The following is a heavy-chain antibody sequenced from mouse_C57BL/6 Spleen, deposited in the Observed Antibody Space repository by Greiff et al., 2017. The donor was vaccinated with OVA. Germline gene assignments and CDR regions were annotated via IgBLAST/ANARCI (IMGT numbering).Heavy chain of an antibody. D-gene: IGHD4-1*01. J-gene: IGHJ4*01. CDR2: INYDGSST. CDR3: ARVGAYAMDY. V-gene: IGHV5-16*01. CDR1: GFTFSDYY. Sequence: DVHLVESEGGLVQPGSSMKLSCTASGFTFSDYYMAWVRQVPEKGLEWVANINYDGSSTYYLDSLKSRFIISRDNAKNILYLQMSSLKSEDTATYYCARVGAYAMDYWGQGTSVTVSS.